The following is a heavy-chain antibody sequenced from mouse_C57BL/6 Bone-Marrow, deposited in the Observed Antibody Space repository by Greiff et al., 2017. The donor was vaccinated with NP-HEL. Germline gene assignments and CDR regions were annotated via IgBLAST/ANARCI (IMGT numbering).Heavy chain of an antibody. CDR2: IRSKSSNYAT. CDR1: GFTFNTYA. D-gene: IGHD1-1*01. CDR3: VRELFHYYGSSPWFAY. V-gene: IGHV10-3*01. Sequence: EVKLQESGGGLVQPKGSLKLSCAASGFTFNTYAMHWVRQAPGKGLEWVARIRSKSSNYATYYADSVKDRFTISRDDSQSMLYLQMNNLKTEDTAMYYCVRELFHYYGSSPWFAYWGQGTLVTVSA. J-gene: IGHJ3*01.